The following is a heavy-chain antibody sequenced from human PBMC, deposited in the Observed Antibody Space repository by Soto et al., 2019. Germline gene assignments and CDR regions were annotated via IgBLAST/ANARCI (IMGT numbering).Heavy chain of an antibody. CDR2: FDPEDGET. V-gene: IGHV1-24*01. CDR1: GCTLTELS. Sequence: ASGKVSCKVSGCTLTELSMHWVRQAPGKGLEWMGGFDPEDGETIYAQKFQGRVTMTEDTSTDTAYMELSSLRSEDTAVYYCATEIAAAAAFDYWGQGTLVPVSS. J-gene: IGHJ4*02. CDR3: ATEIAAAAAFDY. D-gene: IGHD6-13*01.